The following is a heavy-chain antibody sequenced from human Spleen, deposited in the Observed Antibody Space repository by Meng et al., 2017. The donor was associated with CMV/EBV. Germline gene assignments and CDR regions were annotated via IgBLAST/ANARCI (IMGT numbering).Heavy chain of an antibody. D-gene: IGHD4-17*01. V-gene: IGHV1-2*02. Sequence: VRLVQSGAEVKEPVASVNVSCKASGYPFTSYYMHWVRQAPGQWLEWMGWINPNSGGTNYAQKFQGRVTMTRDTSISTAYMELSRLRSDDTAVYYCTRDAHLTTVTPNWFDPWGQGTLVTVSS. CDR3: TRDAHLTTVTPNWFDP. CDR2: INPNSGGT. CDR1: GYPFTSYY. J-gene: IGHJ5*02.